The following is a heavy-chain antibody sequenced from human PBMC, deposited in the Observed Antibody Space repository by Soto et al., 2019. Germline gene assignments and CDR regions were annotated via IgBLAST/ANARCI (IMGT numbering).Heavy chain of an antibody. J-gene: IGHJ6*02. D-gene: IGHD1-7*01. CDR1: GFNFSGSS. Sequence: EVQLVESGGGLVQPGGSLKLSCAASGFNFSGSSMHWVRQASGRGLEWVGRIRSKAKSYATDYAASVKGRFTISREDSKNTAYLQVNSLKTEDTAVYYCARPRLGTDDYYYYGLDVWGQGTTITVSS. CDR2: IRSKAKSYAT. CDR3: ARPRLGTDDYYYYGLDV. V-gene: IGHV3-73*02.